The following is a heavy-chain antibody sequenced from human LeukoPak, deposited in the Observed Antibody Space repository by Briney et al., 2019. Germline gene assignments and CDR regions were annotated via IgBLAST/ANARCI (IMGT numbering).Heavy chain of an antibody. CDR2: IYSGGRT. CDR3: ARTTNYEIGFDP. CDR1: GFTVSSNY. D-gene: IGHD3-9*01. J-gene: IGHJ5*02. V-gene: IGHV3-53*01. Sequence: GGSLRLSCAASGFTVSSNYMSWVRQAPGKGLEWVSIIYSGGRTSYADSVKGRFTISRDNSKNTLYLQMNSLRVEDTAVYYCARTTNYEIGFDPWGQGTLVTVSS.